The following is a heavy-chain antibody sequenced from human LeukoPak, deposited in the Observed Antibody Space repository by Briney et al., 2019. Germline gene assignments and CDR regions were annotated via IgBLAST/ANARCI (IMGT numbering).Heavy chain of an antibody. CDR2: IIGSGGNT. V-gene: IGHV3-23*01. D-gene: IGHD2-15*01. J-gene: IGHJ5*02. CDR1: GFTFNNYA. Sequence: GGSLRLSCAASGFTFNNYAMTWVRQAPGKGLEWVATIIGSGGNTDYADSVKGRFTISRDNSKDTLFLQMDSLRVEDTAVYYCATFCSGGDCYSFAPWGQGTLVTVSS. CDR3: ATFCSGGDCYSFAP.